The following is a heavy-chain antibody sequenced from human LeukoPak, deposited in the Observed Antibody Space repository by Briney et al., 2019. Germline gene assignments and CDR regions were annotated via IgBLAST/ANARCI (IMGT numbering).Heavy chain of an antibody. CDR2: ISSSGSTI. CDR1: GFTFSSYE. V-gene: IGHV3-48*03. CDR3: ARDRQLLWAYYFDY. D-gene: IGHD2-2*01. Sequence: PGGSLRLSCAASGFTFSSYEMNWVRQAPGKGLEWVSYISSSGSTIYYADSVKGRFTISRDNAKNSLYLQMKSLRAEDTAVYYCARDRQLLWAYYFDYWGQGTLVTVSS. J-gene: IGHJ4*02.